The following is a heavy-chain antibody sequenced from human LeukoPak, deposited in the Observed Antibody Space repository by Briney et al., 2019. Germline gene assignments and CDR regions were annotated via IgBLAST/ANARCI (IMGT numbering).Heavy chain of an antibody. J-gene: IGHJ4*02. CDR3: SKNGYGDSLAGGGY. CDR1: GITFSTAW. CDR2: ISVIT. Sequence: PGGSLRLSCVVSGITFSTAWMNWVRQAPGKGLEWVSGISVITYYADSVEGRFTISRDNPKNTPYLQMNSLTAEDTALYYCSKNGYGDSLAGGGYLGQGTLVTVSS. V-gene: IGHV3-23*01. D-gene: IGHD4-17*01.